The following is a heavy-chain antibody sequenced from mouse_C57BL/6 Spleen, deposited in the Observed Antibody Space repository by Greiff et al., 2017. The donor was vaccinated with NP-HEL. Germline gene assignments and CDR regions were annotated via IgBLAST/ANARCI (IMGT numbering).Heavy chain of an antibody. CDR2: IYPGDGDT. V-gene: IGHV1-80*01. Sequence: QVQLQQSGAELVKPGASVKISCKASGYAFSSYWMNWVKQRPGKGLEWIGQIYPGDGDTNYNGKFKGKATLTADKSSSTAYMQLSSLTSEDSAVYFCGRDYYGSSYYAMDYWGQGTSVTVSS. CDR1: GYAFSSYW. J-gene: IGHJ4*01. CDR3: GRDYYGSSYYAMDY. D-gene: IGHD1-1*01.